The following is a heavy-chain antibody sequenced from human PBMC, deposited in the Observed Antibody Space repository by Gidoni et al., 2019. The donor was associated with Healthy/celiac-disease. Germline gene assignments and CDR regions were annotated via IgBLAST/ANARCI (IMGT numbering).Heavy chain of an antibody. CDR2: ISWNSGRI. CDR1: GFTFDDYA. V-gene: IGHV3-9*01. CDR3: AKALNLYYDSSGYLDY. Sequence: EVQLVESGGGLVQPGRSLRLSCAASGFTFDDYAMHWVRQAPGNGLEWVSGISWNSGRIGYADSVKGRFTISRDNAKNSLYLQMNSLRPEDTALYYCAKALNLYYDSSGYLDYWGQGTLVTVSS. J-gene: IGHJ4*02. D-gene: IGHD3-22*01.